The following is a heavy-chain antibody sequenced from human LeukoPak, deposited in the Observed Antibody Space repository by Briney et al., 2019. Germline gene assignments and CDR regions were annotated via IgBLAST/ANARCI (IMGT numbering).Heavy chain of an antibody. Sequence: ASVKVSCKASGYTFTSYGISWVRQAPGQGLEWMGWISAYNGNTNYAQKLQGRVTMTTDTSTSTAYMELRSLRSDDTAVYYCARGEYSSSWFLYYYYYMDVWGKGTTVTVSS. D-gene: IGHD6-13*01. CDR3: ARGEYSSSWFLYYYYYMDV. J-gene: IGHJ6*03. CDR1: GYTFTSYG. V-gene: IGHV1-18*01. CDR2: ISAYNGNT.